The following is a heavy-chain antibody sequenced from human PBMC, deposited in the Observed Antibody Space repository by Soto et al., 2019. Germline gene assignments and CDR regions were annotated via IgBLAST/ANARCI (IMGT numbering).Heavy chain of an antibody. CDR2: MFTTGTT. V-gene: IGHV3-23*01. D-gene: IGHD5-18*01. CDR3: ARERYSYGFDY. CDR1: GFTFSSDA. Sequence: GGSLRLSCAASGFTFSSDAMSWVRQAPGKGLEWVAVMFTTGTTYYADSVKGRFTISRDDSKNTLYLQMNSLRAEDTAVYYCARERYSYGFDYWGQGTVVTVSS. J-gene: IGHJ4*02.